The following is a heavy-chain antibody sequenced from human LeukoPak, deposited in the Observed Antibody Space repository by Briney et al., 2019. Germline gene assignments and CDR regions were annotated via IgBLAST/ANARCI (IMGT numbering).Heavy chain of an antibody. Sequence: TGGSLRLSCAGAGFSIADHHMDWVRQAPGTGLEWIGRSATTKPNSCTTQYAASVRGRFTISRDDSQNSLYLHLNSLKTEDTAVYYRVRVVTTRSGWYHFDNWGLGTLVSVSS. CDR3: VRVVTTRSGWYHFDN. CDR1: GFSIADHH. V-gene: IGHV3-72*01. J-gene: IGHJ4*02. D-gene: IGHD6-13*01. CDR2: SATTKPNSCTT.